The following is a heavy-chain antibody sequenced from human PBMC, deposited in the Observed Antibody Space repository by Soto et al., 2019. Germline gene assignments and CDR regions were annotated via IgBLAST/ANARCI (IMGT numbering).Heavy chain of an antibody. Sequence: PSETLSLTCTVSGGSVSSGSYYWSWIRQPPGKGLEWIGYIYYSGSTNYNPSLKSRVTISVDTSKNQFSLKLSSVTAADTAVYYCAREHSSSSSFDYWGQGTLVTVSS. CDR2: IYYSGST. CDR3: AREHSSSSSFDY. D-gene: IGHD6-6*01. J-gene: IGHJ4*02. V-gene: IGHV4-61*01. CDR1: GGSVSSGSYY.